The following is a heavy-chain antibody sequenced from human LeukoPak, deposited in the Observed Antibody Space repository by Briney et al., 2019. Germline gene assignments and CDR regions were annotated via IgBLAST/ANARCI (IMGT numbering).Heavy chain of an antibody. J-gene: IGHJ4*02. CDR1: GFTFSSYA. Sequence: GRSLRLSCAASGFTFSSYAMHWVRQAPGKGLEWVAVISYDGSNKYYADSVKGRLTISRDNSKNTLYLQMNSLRAEDTAVYYCASDRDIVVVVADPATFDYWGQGTLVTVSS. V-gene: IGHV3-30*04. D-gene: IGHD2-15*01. CDR3: ASDRDIVVVVADPATFDY. CDR2: ISYDGSNK.